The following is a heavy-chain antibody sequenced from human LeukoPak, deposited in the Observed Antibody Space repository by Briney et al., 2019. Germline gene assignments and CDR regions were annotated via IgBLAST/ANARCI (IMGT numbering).Heavy chain of an antibody. V-gene: IGHV3-30*18. J-gene: IGHJ4*02. CDR1: GFTFSSYG. CDR3: AKDFVPYYDSSGYYYTTNDY. Sequence: PGRSLRLSCAASGFTFSSYGMPWVRQAPGKGLEWVAVISYDGSNKYYADSVKGRFTISRDNSKNTLYLQMNSLRAEDTAVYYCAKDFVPYYDSSGYYYTTNDYWGQGTLVTVSS. CDR2: ISYDGSNK. D-gene: IGHD3-22*01.